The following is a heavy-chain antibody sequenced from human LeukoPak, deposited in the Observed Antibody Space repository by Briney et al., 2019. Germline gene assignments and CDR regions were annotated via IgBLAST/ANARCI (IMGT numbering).Heavy chain of an antibody. CDR1: GGSISSYY. D-gene: IGHD4-11*01. CDR3: ARDFLLQSEGLFDY. Sequence: SETLSLTCSVSGGSISSYYWSWIRQPAGKGLEWIGRFYISGSTNYNPSLKSRVTMSVDTSKNQFSLRLNSVTAADTAVYYCARDFLLQSEGLFDYWGQGTLVTVSS. V-gene: IGHV4-4*07. J-gene: IGHJ4*02. CDR2: FYISGST.